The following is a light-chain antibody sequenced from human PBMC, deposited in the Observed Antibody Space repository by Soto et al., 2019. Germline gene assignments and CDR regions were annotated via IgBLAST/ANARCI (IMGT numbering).Light chain of an antibody. J-gene: IGKJ5*01. CDR1: ESVFGY. Sequence: EIVMTQSPVTLSVSPGERTALSCRASESVFGYLAWYQHKPGQAPRLLIYDASNRATGVPARFSGSGPGTDFTLTISSLEPEDFAVYYCQQRYRWPPITFGQGTRLEIK. CDR2: DAS. V-gene: IGKV3-11*01. CDR3: QQRYRWPPIT.